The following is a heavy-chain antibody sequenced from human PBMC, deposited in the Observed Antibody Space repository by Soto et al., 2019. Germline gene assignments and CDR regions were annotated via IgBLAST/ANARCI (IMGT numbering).Heavy chain of an antibody. CDR2: ISYDGSNK. CDR1: GFTFSSYA. Sequence: GGSLRLSCAASGFTFSSYAMHWVRQAPGKGLEWVAVISYDGSNKYYADSVKGRFTISRDNSKNTLYLQMNSLRAEDTAVYYCARMSSYYYDSAFDYWGQGTLVTVSS. D-gene: IGHD3-22*01. CDR3: ARMSSYYYDSAFDY. J-gene: IGHJ4*02. V-gene: IGHV3-30-3*01.